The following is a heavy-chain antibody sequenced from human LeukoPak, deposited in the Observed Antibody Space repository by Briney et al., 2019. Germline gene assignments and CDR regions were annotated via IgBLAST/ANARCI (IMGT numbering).Heavy chain of an antibody. Sequence: SXFTXXXYXMSXVRQAPGKGLEWVAXIKQDGSEKYYVDSVKGRFTISRDNAKNSLYPQMNSLRAEDTAVYYCATLIHSSGYYYYDYWGQGTLVTVS. V-gene: IGHV3-7*01. CDR1: XFTXXXYX. CDR3: ATLIHSSGYYYYDY. J-gene: IGHJ4*02. D-gene: IGHD3-22*01. CDR2: IKQDGSEK.